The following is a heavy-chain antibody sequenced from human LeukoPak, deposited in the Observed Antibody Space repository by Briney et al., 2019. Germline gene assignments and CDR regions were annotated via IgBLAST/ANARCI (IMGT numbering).Heavy chain of an antibody. D-gene: IGHD6-13*01. CDR3: ARSIAAAGTRMNWFDP. V-gene: IGHV3-66*02. CDR2: IYSGGST. Sequence: GGSLRLXCAASGFTVSSNYMRWVRQAPGKGLESVSVIYSGGSTYYADSVKGRFTISRDNSKNTLYLQMNSLRAEDTAVYYCARSIAAAGTRMNWFDPWGQGTLVTVSS. J-gene: IGHJ5*02. CDR1: GFTVSSNY.